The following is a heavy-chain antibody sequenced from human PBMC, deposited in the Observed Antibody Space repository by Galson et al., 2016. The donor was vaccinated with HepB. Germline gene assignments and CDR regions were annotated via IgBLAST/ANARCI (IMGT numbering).Heavy chain of an antibody. Sequence: SLRLSCAASGFTFSNAWMNWVRQAPGKGLEWVGHIKSKTDGETTDYAASVKGRFNISRDDSKDTLYLQMNSLKTEDTAIYYCTTNGGTNVVVTEGDAYDVWGQGTMVTVSS. D-gene: IGHD2-21*02. CDR1: GFTFSNAW. J-gene: IGHJ3*01. CDR3: TTNGGTNVVVTEGDAYDV. CDR2: IKSKTDGETT. V-gene: IGHV3-15*01.